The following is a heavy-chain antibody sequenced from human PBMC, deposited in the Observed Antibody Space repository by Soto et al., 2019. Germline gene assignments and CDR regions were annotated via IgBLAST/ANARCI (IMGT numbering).Heavy chain of an antibody. D-gene: IGHD3-10*01. Sequence: EVLLVQSGTEVKKPGESLKISCKASGYSFSNYWIGWVRQMPGKGLEWMGVIYPGDSDTKYSPSFQGQVTISADKSTPATYLPWSSLKASDTAIYFCARETGAPYYYGMDVWGQGTTVTVSS. CDR2: IYPGDSDT. J-gene: IGHJ6*02. V-gene: IGHV5-51*01. CDR3: ARETGAPYYYGMDV. CDR1: GYSFSNYW.